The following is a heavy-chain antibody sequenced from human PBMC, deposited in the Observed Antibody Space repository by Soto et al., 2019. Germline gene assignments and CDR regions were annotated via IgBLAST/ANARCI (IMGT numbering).Heavy chain of an antibody. D-gene: IGHD3-3*02. Sequence: ASVKVSCKASGYTFSRYAIHWVRQAPGQRLEWMGWINAGNGNTKYSQKFEGRVTLTTDTSANTVYMELSSLRFEDTALYYCTRAQHFMNWLDSGGQGRLGKSPQ. CDR2: INAGNGNT. J-gene: IGHJ5*01. V-gene: IGHV1-3*01. CDR1: GYTFSRYA. CDR3: TRAQHFMNWLDS.